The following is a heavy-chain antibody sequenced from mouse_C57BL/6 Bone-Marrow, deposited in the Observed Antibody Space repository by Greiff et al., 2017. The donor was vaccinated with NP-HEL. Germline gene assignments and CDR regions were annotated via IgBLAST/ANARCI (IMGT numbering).Heavy chain of an antibody. J-gene: IGHJ3*01. CDR3: ASYCYGSPWFAY. CDR1: GYAFSSSW. V-gene: IGHV1-82*01. Sequence: VQLQQSGPELVKPGASVKISCKASGYAFSSSWMNWVKQRPGKGLEWIGRIYPGDGDTNYNGKFKGKATLTADKSSSTAYMQLSSLTSEDSAVYFCASYCYGSPWFAYWGQGTLVTVSA. D-gene: IGHD1-1*01. CDR2: IYPGDGDT.